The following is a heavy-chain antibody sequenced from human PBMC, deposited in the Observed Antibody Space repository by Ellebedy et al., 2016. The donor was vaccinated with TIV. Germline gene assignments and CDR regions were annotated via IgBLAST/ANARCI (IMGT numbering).Heavy chain of an antibody. D-gene: IGHD3-16*02. CDR3: AVSDERAYYSYYGMDV. V-gene: IGHV1-69*13. CDR1: GCTFSSYA. J-gene: IGHJ6*02. CDR2: IIPIFGKA. Sequence: SVKVSXKASGCTFSSYAISWVRQAPGQGLEWMGGIIPIFGKANYAQKFQGRVTITADESTSTAYMELSSLRSEDTAVYYCAVSDERAYYSYYGMDVWGQGTTVTVSS.